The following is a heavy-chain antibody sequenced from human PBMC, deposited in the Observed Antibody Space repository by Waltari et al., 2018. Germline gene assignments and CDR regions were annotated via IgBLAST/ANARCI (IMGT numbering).Heavy chain of an antibody. V-gene: IGHV3-21*01. D-gene: IGHD4-17*01. Sequence: EVQLVESGGGVVKPGGSLRLSCAASGFTFSSYNMNWVRQAPGKGLEWVSIISYSSSYIYYADSVKGRFTVSRDNAKNSLYLQMNSLRAEDTAVYYCARDHEYGGKADYWDQGTLVTVSS. J-gene: IGHJ4*02. CDR1: GFTFSSYN. CDR2: ISYSSSYI. CDR3: ARDHEYGGKADY.